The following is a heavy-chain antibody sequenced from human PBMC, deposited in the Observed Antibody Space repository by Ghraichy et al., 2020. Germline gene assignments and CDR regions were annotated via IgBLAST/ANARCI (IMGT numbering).Heavy chain of an antibody. J-gene: IGHJ4*02. CDR1: GFTFSSYA. D-gene: IGHD3-16*01. CDR3: AKDPMGDQGLYYFDY. Sequence: GESLRLSCAASGFTFSSYAMSWVRQAPGKGLEWVSAISGSGGSTYYADSVKGRFTISRDNSKNTLYLQMNSLRAEDTAVYYCAKDPMGDQGLYYFDYWGQGTLVTVSS. V-gene: IGHV3-23*01. CDR2: ISGSGGST.